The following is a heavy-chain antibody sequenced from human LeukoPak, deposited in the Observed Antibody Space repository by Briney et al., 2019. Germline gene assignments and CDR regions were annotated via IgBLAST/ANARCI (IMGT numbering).Heavy chain of an antibody. CDR3: AELGITMIGGV. D-gene: IGHD3-10*02. V-gene: IGHV3-48*03. Sequence: GGSLRLSCAASGFTFSSYEMNWVRQAPGKGLEWVSYISSSGSTIYYADSVEGRFTISRDNAKNSLYLQMNSLRAEDTAVYYCAELGITMIGGVWGRGTTVTISS. CDR2: ISSSGSTI. CDR1: GFTFSSYE. J-gene: IGHJ6*04.